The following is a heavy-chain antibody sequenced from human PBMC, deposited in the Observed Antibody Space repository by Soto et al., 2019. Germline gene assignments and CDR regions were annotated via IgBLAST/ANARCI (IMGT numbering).Heavy chain of an antibody. CDR1: GFTFSSYA. Sequence: PGGSLRLSCAASGFTFSSYAMSWVRQAPGKGLAWVAVISYDGNNKHFAESVKGRFSISRDDSKNTVYLEMNNLRGDDSAVYYCARDHGMFLSYYYYGMDVWGQGTTVTVSS. CDR3: ARDHGMFLSYYYYGMDV. D-gene: IGHD3-10*02. CDR2: ISYDGNNK. V-gene: IGHV3-30-3*01. J-gene: IGHJ6*02.